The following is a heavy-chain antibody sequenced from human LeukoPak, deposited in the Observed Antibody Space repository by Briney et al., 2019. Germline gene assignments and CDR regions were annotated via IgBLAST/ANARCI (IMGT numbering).Heavy chain of an antibody. V-gene: IGHV4-34*01. Sequence: SETLSLTCAVYGGSFSGYYWIWIRQPPGKGLEWIGEINHSGSTNYNPSLKSRVTISVDTSKNQFSLKPSSVTAADTAVYYCARNPSHYSSVDYWGQGTLVTVSS. CDR1: GGSFSGYY. J-gene: IGHJ4*02. CDR3: ARNPSHYSSVDY. D-gene: IGHD4-4*01. CDR2: INHSGST.